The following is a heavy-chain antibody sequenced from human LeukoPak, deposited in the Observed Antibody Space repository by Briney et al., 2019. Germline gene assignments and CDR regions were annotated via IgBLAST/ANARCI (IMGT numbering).Heavy chain of an antibody. CDR2: ILTSGTT. D-gene: IGHD1-26*01. J-gene: IGHJ4*02. V-gene: IGHV4-4*09. CDR1: NGSLSSYH. CDR3: ARLRVSGSYLYYFDY. Sequence: SETLSLTCTVSNGSLSSYHWSWVRQPPGKRLEWIGYILTSGTTNYNPSLKSRLTISVDTSKNQFTLKLSSVTAADTAVYYCARLRVSGSYLYYFDYWGQGTLVTVSS.